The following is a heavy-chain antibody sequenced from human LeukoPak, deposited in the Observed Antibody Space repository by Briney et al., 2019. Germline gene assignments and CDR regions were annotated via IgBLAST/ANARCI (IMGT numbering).Heavy chain of an antibody. J-gene: IGHJ4*02. CDR2: IYHSGST. CDR3: ARGTRGYSYGYNY. D-gene: IGHD5-18*01. CDR1: GGSISSGGYS. V-gene: IGHV4-30-2*01. Sequence: SQTLSLTCAVSGGSISSGGYSWSWIRQPPGKGLEWIGYIYHSGSTYYNPSLKSRVTISVDRSKNQFSLKLSSVTAADTAVYYCARGTRGYSYGYNYWGQGTLVTVSS.